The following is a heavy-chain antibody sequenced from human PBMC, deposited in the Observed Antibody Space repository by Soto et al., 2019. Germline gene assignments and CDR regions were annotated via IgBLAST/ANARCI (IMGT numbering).Heavy chain of an antibody. CDR3: ATAKMVRGERTDY. CDR1: GFTFSSYW. D-gene: IGHD3-10*01. J-gene: IGHJ4*02. Sequence: EVQLVESGGGLVQPGGSLRLSCAASGFTFSSYWMHWVRQAPGKGLVWVSRINSDGSSTSYADSVKGRFTISRDNAKNTLYLQMNSLRAEDPAVYYCATAKMVRGERTDYWGQGTLVTVSS. CDR2: INSDGSST. V-gene: IGHV3-74*01.